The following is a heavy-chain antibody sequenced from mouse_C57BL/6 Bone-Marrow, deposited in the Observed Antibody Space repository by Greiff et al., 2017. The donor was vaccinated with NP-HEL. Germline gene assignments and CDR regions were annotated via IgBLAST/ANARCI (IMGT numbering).Heavy chain of an antibody. CDR1: GFNIKDDY. V-gene: IGHV14-4*01. D-gene: IGHD2-2*01. CDR3: TMVTGYAMDY. Sequence: VQLQQSGAELVRPGASVKLSCTASGFNIKDDYMHWVKQRPEQGLEWIGWIDPENGDTEYASKFQGKATITADTSSNTAYLQLSSLTSEDTAVYYCTMVTGYAMDYWGQGTSVTVSS. CDR2: IDPENGDT. J-gene: IGHJ4*01.